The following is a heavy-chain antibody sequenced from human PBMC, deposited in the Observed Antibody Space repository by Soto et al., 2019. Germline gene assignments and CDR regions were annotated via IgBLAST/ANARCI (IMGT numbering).Heavy chain of an antibody. CDR2: IGGSGGRP. D-gene: IGHD6-19*01. CDR3: AKIAEAVAGTVYGY. J-gene: IGHJ4*02. CDR1: GLTFSNYA. V-gene: IGHV3-23*01. Sequence: LRLSCAASGLTFSNYAIGWVRQAPGKGLAWVSSIGGSGGRPHYGDSVQGRFTISRDNSRNTLYLQMNSLRAEDTAVYYCAKIAEAVAGTVYGYWGRGALVTVSS.